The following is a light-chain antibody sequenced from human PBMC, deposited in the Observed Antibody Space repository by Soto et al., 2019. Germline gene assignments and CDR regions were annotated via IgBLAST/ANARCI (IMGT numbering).Light chain of an antibody. CDR1: NSDVGAFNF. J-gene: IGLJ1*01. CDR3: TSYSSTSHYV. Sequence: QSALTQPASVSGSPGQSITISCTGTNSDVGAFNFVFWYQQYPGKAPKLIIYEVSNRPSGVSNRFSGSKSGNTASLTISGLQAEVEADYYFTSYSSTSHYVFGTGTKLTVL. V-gene: IGLV2-14*01. CDR2: EVS.